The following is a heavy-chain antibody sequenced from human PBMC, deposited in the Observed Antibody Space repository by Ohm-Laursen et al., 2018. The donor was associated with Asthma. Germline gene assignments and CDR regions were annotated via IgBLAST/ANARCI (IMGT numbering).Heavy chain of an antibody. CDR3: ARDSGWNALDY. V-gene: IGHV3-7*05. CDR2: IKPDGTEN. J-gene: IGHJ4*02. CDR1: GFTFSSYA. Sequence: GSLRLSCSASGFTFSSYAMTWVRQVPGKGLEWVANIKPDGTENAYLDSVRGRFTISKDNAKNSLFLQMNSLRGEDTALYYCARDSGWNALDYWGQGTQVTVSS. D-gene: IGHD1-1*01.